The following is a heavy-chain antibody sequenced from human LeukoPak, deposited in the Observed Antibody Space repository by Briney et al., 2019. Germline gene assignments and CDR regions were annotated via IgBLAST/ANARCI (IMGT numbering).Heavy chain of an antibody. CDR3: ARGRGISAYYYYMDV. CDR2: IWYDGSNK. V-gene: IGHV3-33*01. Sequence: GRSLRLSCAASGFTFSSYGMHWARQAPGKGLEWVAVIWYDGSNKYYADSVKGRFTISRDNSKNTLYLQMNSLRAEDTAVYYCARGRGISAYYYYMDVWGKGTTVTVSS. CDR1: GFTFSSYG. J-gene: IGHJ6*03. D-gene: IGHD3-3*02.